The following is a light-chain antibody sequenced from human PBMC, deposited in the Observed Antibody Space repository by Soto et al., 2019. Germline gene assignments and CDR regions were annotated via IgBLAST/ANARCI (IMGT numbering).Light chain of an antibody. CDR3: QQRNTWPPVT. CDR1: PSVPNF. Sequence: EIVLTQSPATLSLSPGERATLSCRASPSVPNFVAWYQQKPGQAPGLLIYGAFNRANGIPARFSGSGSGTDLTLTINSLEPEDSAIYSCQQRNTWPPVTFGQGTRLEIK. CDR2: GAF. V-gene: IGKV3-11*01. J-gene: IGKJ5*01.